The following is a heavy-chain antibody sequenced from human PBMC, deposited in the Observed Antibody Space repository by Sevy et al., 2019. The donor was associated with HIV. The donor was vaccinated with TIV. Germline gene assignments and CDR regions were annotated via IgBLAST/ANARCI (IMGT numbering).Heavy chain of an antibody. CDR3: ARSRGGAPGTINWFDP. D-gene: IGHD1-26*01. Sequence: SETLPLTCTVSGGSISTYYWSWIRQPAGEGLEWIGRIHSSGTTDYNPSLRSRVTMSLGTSKMQFSLELRSLTVADSAMYFCARSRGGAPGTINWFDPWGQGTLVTVSS. J-gene: IGHJ5*02. V-gene: IGHV4-4*07. CDR2: IHSSGTT. CDR1: GGSISTYY.